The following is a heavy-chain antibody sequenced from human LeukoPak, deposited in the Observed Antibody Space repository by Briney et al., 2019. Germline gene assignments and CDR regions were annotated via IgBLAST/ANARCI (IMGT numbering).Heavy chain of an antibody. J-gene: IGHJ4*02. V-gene: IGHV3-53*01. D-gene: IGHD3-3*01. CDR1: GFTVSSNY. Sequence: GGSLRLSCAASGFTVSSNYMSWVRQAPGKGLEWVSVIYSGGSTYYADSVKGRFTTSRDNSKNTLYLQMNSLRAEDTAVYYCARGYDFWSGSDYWGQGTLVTVSS. CDR3: ARGYDFWSGSDY. CDR2: IYSGGST.